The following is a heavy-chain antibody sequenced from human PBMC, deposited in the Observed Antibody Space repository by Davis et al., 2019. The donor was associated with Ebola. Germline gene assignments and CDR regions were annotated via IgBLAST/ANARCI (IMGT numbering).Heavy chain of an antibody. V-gene: IGHV3-30*03. CDR1: GFTFSSYG. Sequence: PGGSLRLSCAASGFTFSSYGMHWVRQAPGKGLEWVAVISYDGSNKYYADSVKGRFTISRDNSKNTLYLQMNSLRAEDTTVYYCARLIKKYSGSYYWDAFDIWGQGTMVTVSS. D-gene: IGHD1-26*01. CDR3: ARLIKKYSGSYYWDAFDI. CDR2: ISYDGSNK. J-gene: IGHJ3*02.